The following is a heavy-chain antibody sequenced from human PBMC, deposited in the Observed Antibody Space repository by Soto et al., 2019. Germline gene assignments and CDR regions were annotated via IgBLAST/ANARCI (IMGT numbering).Heavy chain of an antibody. CDR2: MNPNSGNT. D-gene: IGHD3-10*01. CDR3: ASPITMVRGVIQHYYYGMDV. V-gene: IGHV1-8*01. Sequence: ASVKVSCKTSGYTFTNYDINWVRQATGQGLEWMGWMNPNSGNTGYAQKFQGRVTMTRNTSISTVYMELSSLRSEDTAAYYCASPITMVRGVIQHYYYGMDVWGQGTTVTVSS. CDR1: GYTFTNYD. J-gene: IGHJ6*02.